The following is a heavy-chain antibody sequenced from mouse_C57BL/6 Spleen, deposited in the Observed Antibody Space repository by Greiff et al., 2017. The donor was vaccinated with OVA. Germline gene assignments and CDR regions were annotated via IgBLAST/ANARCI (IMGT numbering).Heavy chain of an antibody. Sequence: VQLQQPGAELVMPGASVKLSCKASGYTFTSYWMHWVKQRPGQGLEWIGEIDPSDSYTNYNQKFKGKSTLTVDKSSSTAYMQLSSLTSEDSAVYYCARNYGSSGGYYAMDYWGQGTSVTVSS. CDR1: GYTFTSYW. D-gene: IGHD1-1*01. CDR2: IDPSDSYT. J-gene: IGHJ4*01. CDR3: ARNYGSSGGYYAMDY. V-gene: IGHV1-69*01.